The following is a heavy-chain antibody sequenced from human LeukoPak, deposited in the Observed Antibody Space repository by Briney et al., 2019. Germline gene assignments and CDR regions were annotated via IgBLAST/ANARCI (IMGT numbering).Heavy chain of an antibody. D-gene: IGHD5-24*01. CDR3: ARGRGWLQPFDY. J-gene: IGHJ4*02. CDR1: GGSFSGYY. Sequence: PSETLSLTCAVYGGSFSGYYWSWIRQPPGKGLEWTGEINHSGSTNYNPSLKSRVTISVDTSKNQFSLKLSSVTAADTAVYYCARGRGWLQPFDYWGQGTLVTVSS. V-gene: IGHV4-34*01. CDR2: INHSGST.